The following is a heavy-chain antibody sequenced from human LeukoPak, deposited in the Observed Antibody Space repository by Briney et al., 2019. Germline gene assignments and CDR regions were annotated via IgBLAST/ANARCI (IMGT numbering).Heavy chain of an antibody. CDR3: ATDAARLIAAAGNYGMDV. CDR2: FDPEGGET. J-gene: IGHJ6*02. CDR1: GYTLTELS. Sequence: ASVKVSCKVSGYTLTELSMHWVRQAPGKGLEWMGGFDPEGGETIYAQKFQGRVTMTEDTSTDTAYMELSSLRSEDTAVYYCATDAARLIAAAGNYGMDVWGQGTTVTVSS. V-gene: IGHV1-24*01. D-gene: IGHD6-13*01.